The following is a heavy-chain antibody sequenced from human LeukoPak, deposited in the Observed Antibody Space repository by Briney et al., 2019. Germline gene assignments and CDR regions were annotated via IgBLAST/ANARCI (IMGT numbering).Heavy chain of an antibody. CDR3: ARSSGWTPSYYFDY. D-gene: IGHD6-19*01. CDR2: INHSGST. Sequence: SETLSLTCAVYGGSFSGYYWSWIRQPPGKGLEWIGEINHSGSTNYNPSLKSRVTISVDTSKNQFSLKLSSVTAADTAVYYCARSSGWTPSYYFDYWGQGTLVTVSS. CDR1: GGSFSGYY. V-gene: IGHV4-34*01. J-gene: IGHJ4*02.